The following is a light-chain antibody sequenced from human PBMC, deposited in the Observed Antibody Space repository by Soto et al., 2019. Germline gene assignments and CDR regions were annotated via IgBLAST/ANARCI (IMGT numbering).Light chain of an antibody. CDR3: QQYNNWPRT. CDR1: QSVSSN. CDR2: GAS. J-gene: IGKJ5*01. Sequence: EIFMTQARWSLSVPPVERATLSCRASQSVSSNLAWYQQRPGQAPRFLIYGASTRATGIPARFSGSGSGTEFTLTISSLQSEDFALYYCQQYNNWPRTFGQGTRLEIK. V-gene: IGKV3-15*01.